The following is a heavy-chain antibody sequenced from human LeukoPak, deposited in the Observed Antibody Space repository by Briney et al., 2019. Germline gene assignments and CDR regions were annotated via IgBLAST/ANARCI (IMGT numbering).Heavy chain of an antibody. D-gene: IGHD3-22*01. J-gene: IGHJ4*02. V-gene: IGHV1-18*01. CDR3: ARDASAYYSRWFDY. CDR1: GYTFTSYG. CDR2: ISAYNGNT. Sequence: GASVKVSCKASGYTFTSYGISWVRQAPGQGLEGMGWISAYNGNTNYAQKFQGRVTMTTDTSTSTAYMELRSLRSDDTAVYYCARDASAYYSRWFDYWGQRTLVTVSS.